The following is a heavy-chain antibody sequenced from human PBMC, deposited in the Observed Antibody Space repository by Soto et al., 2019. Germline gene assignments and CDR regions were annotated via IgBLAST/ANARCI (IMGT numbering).Heavy chain of an antibody. CDR1: GYSFTSYW. CDR2: IYPGDSDT. V-gene: IGHV5-51*01. CDR3: ARQELHGPGNHNYGMDV. D-gene: IGHD1-26*01. J-gene: IGHJ6*02. Sequence: GESLKISCXGSGYSFTSYWIGWVRQMPGKGLEWMGIIYPGDSDTRYSPSFQGQVTISADKSISTAYLQWSSLKASDTAMYYCARQELHGPGNHNYGMDVWGQGTTVTVSS.